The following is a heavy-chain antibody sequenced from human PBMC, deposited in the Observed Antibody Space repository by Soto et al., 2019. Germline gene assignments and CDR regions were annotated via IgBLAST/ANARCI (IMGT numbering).Heavy chain of an antibody. CDR3: AGGGITMVRGVQYYYYYGMDV. V-gene: IGHV1-69*01. D-gene: IGHD3-10*01. Sequence: SVKVSCKVSGGTFSSYAISWVRQAPGQGLECMGGLIPIFGTANYAQKFQGRVTITAAESTSTAYMEVRSLRSEDTAVYYCAGGGITMVRGVQYYYYYGMDVWGQGTTVTVSS. CDR1: GGTFSSYA. J-gene: IGHJ6*02. CDR2: LIPIFGTA.